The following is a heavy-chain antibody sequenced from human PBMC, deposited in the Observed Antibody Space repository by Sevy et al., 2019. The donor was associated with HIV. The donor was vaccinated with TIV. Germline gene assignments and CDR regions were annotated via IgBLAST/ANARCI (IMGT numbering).Heavy chain of an antibody. CDR2: IWYDGRTE. V-gene: IGHV3-33*01. CDR1: GFTFRSFS. D-gene: IGHD1-1*01. J-gene: IGHJ5*01. Sequence: GGSLRLSCVASGFTFRSFSTHWVRQAPGKGLEWVAAIWYDGRTERYADSVQGRFTISRDNSKKTLYLQMNSLRDEDTAIYYCARDAARVIVPTAGFDSWGQGTLVTVSS. CDR3: ARDAARVIVPTAGFDS.